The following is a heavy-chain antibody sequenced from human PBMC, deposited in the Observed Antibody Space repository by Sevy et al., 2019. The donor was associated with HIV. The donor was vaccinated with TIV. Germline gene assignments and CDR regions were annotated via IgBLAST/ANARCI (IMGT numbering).Heavy chain of an antibody. CDR2: ISTDGGT. J-gene: IGHJ2*01. CDR1: GFSVSSSY. CDR3: ARASRVTLILIVRIGWHFDL. Sequence: GGSLRLSCAASGFSVSSSYVTWVRQAPGKGLEWVSVISTDGGTYYADSVKGRFTISRDSSKNTLSLQMNSLRGEDTAVYYCARASRVTLILIVRIGWHFDLWGRGTLVTVSS. V-gene: IGHV3-53*01. D-gene: IGHD3-22*01.